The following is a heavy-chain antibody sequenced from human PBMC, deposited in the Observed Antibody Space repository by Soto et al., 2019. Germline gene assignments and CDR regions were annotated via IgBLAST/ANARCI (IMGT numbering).Heavy chain of an antibody. J-gene: IGHJ3*02. D-gene: IGHD6-19*01. CDR3: AREVQYAFDI. V-gene: IGHV1-69*12. CDR2: SIPIFGTA. CDR1: GGTFSSYA. Sequence: QVQLVQSGAAVKKPGSSVKVSCKASGGTFSSYAISWVRQAPGQGLEWMGGSIPIFGTANYAQKFQGRVTIPADESRSTAYIELSSLRSEDTGVYYCAREVQYAFDIWGQGTMVTVSS.